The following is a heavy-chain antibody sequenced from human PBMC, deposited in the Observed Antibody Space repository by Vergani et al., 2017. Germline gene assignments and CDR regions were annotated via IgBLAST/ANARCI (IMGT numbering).Heavy chain of an antibody. V-gene: IGHV3-30*18. J-gene: IGHJ6*02. CDR3: AKDRGIAARRYGMDV. D-gene: IGHD6-6*01. CDR2: IWYDGSNK. CDR1: GFTFSSYG. Sequence: QVQLVESGGGVVQPGRSLRLSCAASGFTFSSYGMHWVRQAPGKGLEWVAVIWYDGSNKYYADSVKGRFTISRDNSKNTPYLQMNSLGAEDTAVYYCAKDRGIAARRYGMDVWGQGTTVTVSS.